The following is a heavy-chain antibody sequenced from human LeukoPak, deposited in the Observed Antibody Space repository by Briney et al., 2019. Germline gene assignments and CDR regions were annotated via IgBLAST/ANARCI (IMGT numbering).Heavy chain of an antibody. CDR2: IWYDGGNK. V-gene: IGHV3-33*01. D-gene: IGHD6-13*01. J-gene: IGHJ5*02. CDR3: ARGRSSSWTYNWFDP. Sequence: GGSLRLSCAASGFTFSSYGMHWVRQAPGKGLEWVAVIWYDGGNKYYADSVKGRFTISRDNSKNTLYLQMNSLRAEDTAVYYCARGRSSSWTYNWFDPWGQGTLVTVSS. CDR1: GFTFSSYG.